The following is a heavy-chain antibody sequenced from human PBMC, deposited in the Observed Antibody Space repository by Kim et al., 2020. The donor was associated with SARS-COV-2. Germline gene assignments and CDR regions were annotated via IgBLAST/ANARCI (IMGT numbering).Heavy chain of an antibody. Sequence: ASVKVSCKASGYTFTSYAMHWVRQAPGQRLEWMGWINAGNGNTKYSQKFQGRVTITRDTSASTAYMELSSLRSEDTAVYYCARSGIAAAGPYYYYGMDVWGQGTTVTVSS. D-gene: IGHD6-13*01. CDR2: INAGNGNT. J-gene: IGHJ6*02. CDR3: ARSGIAAAGPYYYYGMDV. V-gene: IGHV1-3*01. CDR1: GYTFTSYA.